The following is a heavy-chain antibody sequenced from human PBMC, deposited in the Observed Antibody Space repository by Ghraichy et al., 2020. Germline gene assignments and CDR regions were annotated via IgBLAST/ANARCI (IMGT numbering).Heavy chain of an antibody. Sequence: QTLSLTCTFSGFSLSASGVGVGWIRQPPGKALEWLALIYWDDDKRYSPSLKTTLTINKDTSKNHVVLKMTNMDPVDTATYYCARRRVDTSSLDYWGQGTLVTVSS. J-gene: IGHJ4*02. D-gene: IGHD6-6*01. CDR2: IYWDDDK. CDR1: GFSLSASGVG. V-gene: IGHV2-5*02. CDR3: ARRRVDTSSLDY.